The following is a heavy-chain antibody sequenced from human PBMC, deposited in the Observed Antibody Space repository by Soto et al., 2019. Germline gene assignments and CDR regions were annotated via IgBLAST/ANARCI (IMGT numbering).Heavy chain of an antibody. CDR3: AREYRLGYCSSTSCHPTDYYGMDV. J-gene: IGHJ6*02. CDR2: IIPIFGTA. CDR1: GGTFSSYA. Sequence: GASVKVSCKASGGTFSSYAISWVRQAPGQGLEWMGGIIPIFGTANYAQKFQGRVTITADESTSTAYMELSSLRSEDTAVYYCAREYRLGYCSSTSCHPTDYYGMDVWGQGTTVNVSS. D-gene: IGHD2-2*03. V-gene: IGHV1-69*13.